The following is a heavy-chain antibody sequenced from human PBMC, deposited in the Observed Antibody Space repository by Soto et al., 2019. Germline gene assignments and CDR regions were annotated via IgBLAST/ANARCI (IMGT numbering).Heavy chain of an antibody. CDR2: ISWNGADI. Sequence: SLRLSCVCSGFTFEDYAMHWVRQAQGKGLEWVSGISWNGADIGYADSVKGRFTISRDSANNSLYLQMARLRAEDTALYFCVKDLAGWHCTFTMPYGMDVWGQGTSEIVS. CDR1: GFTFEDYA. J-gene: IGHJ6*01. V-gene: IGHV3-9*01. CDR3: VKDLAGWHCTFTMPYGMDV. D-gene: IGHD6-19*01.